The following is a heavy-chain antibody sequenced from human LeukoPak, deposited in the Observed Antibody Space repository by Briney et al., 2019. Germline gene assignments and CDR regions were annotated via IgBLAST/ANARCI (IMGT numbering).Heavy chain of an antibody. CDR2: IYSDGST. CDR1: GFTVNSNY. J-gene: IGHJ4*02. CDR3: ARAGSSSKQYYFDS. Sequence: GGSLRLSCAASGFTVNSNYMSWVRQAPGKGLEWVSVIYSDGSTYYADSVKGRFTISRDNPKNILYLQMNSLRAEDTAVYYCARAGSSSKQYYFDSWGQGTLVTVSS. V-gene: IGHV3-53*01. D-gene: IGHD6-13*01.